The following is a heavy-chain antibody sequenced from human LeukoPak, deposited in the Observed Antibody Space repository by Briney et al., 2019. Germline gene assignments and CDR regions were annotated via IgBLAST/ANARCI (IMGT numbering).Heavy chain of an antibody. J-gene: IGHJ5*02. CDR3: ASPYDSSGYYLENWFDP. CDR1: GFTFSSYE. CDR2: ISSSGSTI. Sequence: GGSLRLSCAASGFTFSSYEMNWVRQAPGKGLEWVSYISSSGSTIYYADSVKGRFTISRDNAKNSLYLQMNSLRAEDTAVYYCASPYDSSGYYLENWFDPWGQGTLVTVSS. V-gene: IGHV3-48*03. D-gene: IGHD3-22*01.